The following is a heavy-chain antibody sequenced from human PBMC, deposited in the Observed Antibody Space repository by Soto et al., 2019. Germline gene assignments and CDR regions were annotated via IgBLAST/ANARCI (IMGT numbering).Heavy chain of an antibody. CDR3: ARDALSRDSI. D-gene: IGHD3-22*01. Sequence: QVQLQESGPGLVKPSQTLSLTCTVSGGSISSGGYYWSWIRQHPGKGLEWIGYFSYSGRTYYNPSLESRVNISVDTSKNQFSMKLSSVTAADTAVYYCARDALSRDSIWGQGTLVTVSS. V-gene: IGHV4-31*03. CDR2: FSYSGRT. J-gene: IGHJ4*02. CDR1: GGSISSGGYY.